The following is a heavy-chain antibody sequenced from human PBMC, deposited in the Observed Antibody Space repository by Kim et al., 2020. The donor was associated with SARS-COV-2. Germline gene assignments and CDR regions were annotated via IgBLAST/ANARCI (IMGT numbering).Heavy chain of an antibody. CDR2: ISHNATNK. J-gene: IGHJ3*02. Sequence: GGSLRLSCAASAFTFTSYDIHWVRQAPGKGLEWVAFISHNATNKHYADSVKGRFTISRYNSKKTVDLQINSLRVEDTAVYYCARVCAYYYGPDTPREAFDIWGQGTTVTVSS. CDR3: ARVCAYYYGPDTPREAFDI. V-gene: IGHV3-30*03. CDR1: AFTFTSYD. D-gene: IGHD3-10*01.